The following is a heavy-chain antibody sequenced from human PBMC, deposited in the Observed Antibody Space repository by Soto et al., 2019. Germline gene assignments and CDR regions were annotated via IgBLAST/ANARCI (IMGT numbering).Heavy chain of an antibody. D-gene: IGHD3-10*01. Sequence: SETLSLTCTVSGGSISSGDYYWSWIRQPPGKGLEWIGYIYYSGSTYYNPSLKSRVTISVDTSKNQFSLKLSSVTAADTAVYYCARDLNMVRGVMSMGYGMDVWGQGTTVTVSS. CDR1: GGSISSGDYY. V-gene: IGHV4-30-4*01. J-gene: IGHJ6*02. CDR2: IYYSGST. CDR3: ARDLNMVRGVMSMGYGMDV.